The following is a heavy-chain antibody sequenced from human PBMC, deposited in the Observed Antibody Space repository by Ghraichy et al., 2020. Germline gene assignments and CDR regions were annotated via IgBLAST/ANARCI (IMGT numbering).Heavy chain of an antibody. CDR2: IIPIFGIA. CDR1: GGTFSSYA. J-gene: IGHJ6*02. D-gene: IGHD6-6*01. V-gene: IGHV1-69*10. Sequence: SVKVSCKASGGTFSSYAISWVRQAPGQGLEWMGGIIPIFGIANYAQKFQGRVTITADKSTSTAYMELSSLRSEDTAVYYCASTSSSIAVRPNYYGMDVWGQGTTVTVSS. CDR3: ASTSSSIAVRPNYYGMDV.